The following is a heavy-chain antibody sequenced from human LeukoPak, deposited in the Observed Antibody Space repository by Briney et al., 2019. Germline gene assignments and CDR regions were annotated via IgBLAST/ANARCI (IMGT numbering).Heavy chain of an antibody. Sequence: QPGRSLRLSCAASGFTFSSYGIHWVRQAPGKGLEWVTYVRNGGNYKYYADSVKGRFTMSRDNSKNTLFLQMNSLRADDTAVYYCAKDGDYALVYWGQGTLVTVSS. CDR1: GFTFSSYG. D-gene: IGHD4-17*01. V-gene: IGHV3-30*02. CDR2: VRNGGNYK. CDR3: AKDGDYALVY. J-gene: IGHJ4*02.